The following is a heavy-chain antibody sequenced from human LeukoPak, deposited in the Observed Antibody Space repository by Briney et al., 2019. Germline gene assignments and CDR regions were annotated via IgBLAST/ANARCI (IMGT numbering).Heavy chain of an antibody. CDR2: VNHSGST. J-gene: IGHJ6*02. D-gene: IGHD3-16*01. CDR1: GGSFTGYY. V-gene: IGHV4-34*01. Sequence: PSETLSLTCAVYGGSFTGYYWSWIRQPPGRGLEWIGEVNHSGSTAYNPSLKSRVMISVDTSKNQISLKLSSVTAADTAVYYCARGHVGSYVFYYYYGMDVWGQGTTVTVTS. CDR3: ARGHVGSYVFYYYYGMDV.